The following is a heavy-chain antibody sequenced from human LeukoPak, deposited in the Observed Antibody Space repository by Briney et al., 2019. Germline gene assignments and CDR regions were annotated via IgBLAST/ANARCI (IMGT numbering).Heavy chain of an antibody. Sequence: SMRPSSAASGFTPTTKYISCDSPRPRNGMDWISSIYTDGSTNYEDSVKAGFTISRDNSKTTLYLQIKSLRPETTPLNTCARDDGFGGPGGGNGFDSWGQGALVTVSS. CDR1: GFTPTTKY. CDR2: IYTDGST. D-gene: IGHD3-16*01. V-gene: IGHV3-66*02. CDR3: ARDDGFGGPGGGNGFDS. J-gene: IGHJ5*01.